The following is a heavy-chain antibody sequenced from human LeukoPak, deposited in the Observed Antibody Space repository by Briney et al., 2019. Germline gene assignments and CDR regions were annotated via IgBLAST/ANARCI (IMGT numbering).Heavy chain of an antibody. V-gene: IGHV4-39*01. CDR2: IYYSGST. Sequence: SETLSLTCTVSGGSISSSSNYWGWIRQPPGKGLGWIGSIYYSGSTYDNPSLKSRVTISVDTSKNQFSLKLSSVTAADTAVYYCARHRGSYYSSFDYWGQGILVTVSS. CDR3: ARHRGSYYSSFDY. J-gene: IGHJ4*02. D-gene: IGHD1-26*01. CDR1: GGSISSSSNY.